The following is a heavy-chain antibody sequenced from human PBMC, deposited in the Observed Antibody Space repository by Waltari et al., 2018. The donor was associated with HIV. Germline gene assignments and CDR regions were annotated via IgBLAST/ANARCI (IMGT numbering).Heavy chain of an antibody. CDR3: ARCPTPSRSIAAAGTQTFDY. CDR2: INAGNGNT. V-gene: IGHV1-3*01. Sequence: QVQLVQSGAEVKKPGASVKVSCKASGYTFTSYAMHWVRQAPGQRLEWMGWINAGNGNTKYSQKFQGRVTITRDTSASTAYMELSSLRSEDTAVYYCARCPTPSRSIAAAGTQTFDYWGQGTLVTVSS. J-gene: IGHJ4*02. CDR1: GYTFTSYA. D-gene: IGHD6-13*01.